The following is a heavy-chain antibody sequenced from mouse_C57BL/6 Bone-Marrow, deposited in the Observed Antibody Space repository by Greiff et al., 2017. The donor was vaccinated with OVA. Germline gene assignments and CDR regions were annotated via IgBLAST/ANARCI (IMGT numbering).Heavy chain of an antibody. CDR1: GFTFSSYA. CDR2: ISDGGSYT. D-gene: IGHD1-1*01. Sequence: EVKLVESGGGLVKPGGSLKLSCAASGFTFSSYAMSWVRQTPEKRLEWVATISDGGSYTYYPDNVKGRFTISRDNAKNNLYLQMSHLKSEETAVYYCARGRGYNYGRDWYFDDWGKGTTVTVSS. J-gene: IGHJ1*03. CDR3: ARGRGYNYGRDWYFDD. V-gene: IGHV5-4*03.